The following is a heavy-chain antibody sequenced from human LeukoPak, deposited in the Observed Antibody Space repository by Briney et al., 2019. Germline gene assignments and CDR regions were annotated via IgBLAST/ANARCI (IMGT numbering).Heavy chain of an antibody. CDR3: ARGEPYYYDSSGYYHYYYYMDV. V-gene: IGHV4-4*07. Sequence: SETLSLTCTVSGGSISSYYWSWIRQPAGKGLEWIGRIYTSGSTNYNPSLKSRVTISVDTSKNQFSLKLSSVTAADTAVYYCARGEPYYYDSSGYYHYYYYMDVWGKGTTVTVSS. CDR2: IYTSGST. CDR1: GGSISSYY. D-gene: IGHD3-22*01. J-gene: IGHJ6*03.